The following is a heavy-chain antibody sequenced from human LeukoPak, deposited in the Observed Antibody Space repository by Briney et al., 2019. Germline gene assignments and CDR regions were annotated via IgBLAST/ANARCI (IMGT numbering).Heavy chain of an antibody. V-gene: IGHV1-69*06. Sequence: TSVKVSCKASGGTFKTHGISWVRQAPGQGLEWMGGIVPIFGTTNYAPKFQNRVTITADKTTSTAYMELTSLRSEDTAVYYCAREPRSDIVSGYNPDWYFGLWGRGTLVTVSS. CDR3: AREPRSDIVSGYNPDWYFGL. J-gene: IGHJ2*01. CDR2: IVPIFGTT. CDR1: GGTFKTHG. D-gene: IGHD3-9*01.